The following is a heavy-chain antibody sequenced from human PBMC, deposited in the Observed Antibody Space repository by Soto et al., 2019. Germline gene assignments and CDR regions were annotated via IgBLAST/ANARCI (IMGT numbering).Heavy chain of an antibody. CDR1: GFTFSSYA. D-gene: IGHD2-2*01. CDR2: ISGSGGST. V-gene: IGHV3-23*01. Sequence: GGSLRLSCAASGFTFSSYAMSWVRQAPGKGLEWVSAISGSGGSTYYADSVKGRFTISRDNSKNTLYLQMNSLRAEDTAVYYCAKEARGVPAATDYFDYWGQGTLVTVSS. CDR3: AKEARGVPAATDYFDY. J-gene: IGHJ4*02.